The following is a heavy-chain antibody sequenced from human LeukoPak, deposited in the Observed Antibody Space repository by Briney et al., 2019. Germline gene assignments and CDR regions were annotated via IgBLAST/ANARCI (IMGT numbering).Heavy chain of an antibody. CDR1: GYTFTSYG. D-gene: IGHD3-9*01. CDR3: ARNPYYDILTGPPDY. J-gene: IGHJ4*02. CDR2: ISAYNGNT. Sequence: ASVKVSCTASGYTFTSYGISWVRQAPGQGLEWMGWISAYNGNTNYAQKLQGRVTMTTDTSTSTAYMELRSLRSDDTAVYYCARNPYYDILTGPPDYWGQGTLVTVSS. V-gene: IGHV1-18*01.